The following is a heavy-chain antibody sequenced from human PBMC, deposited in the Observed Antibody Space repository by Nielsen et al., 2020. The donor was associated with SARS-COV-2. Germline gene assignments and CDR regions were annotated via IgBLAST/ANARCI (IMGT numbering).Heavy chain of an antibody. CDR2: ISSSSSYI. J-gene: IGHJ3*02. CDR3: ARGYYDFWSGYYTNAFDI. D-gene: IGHD3-3*01. V-gene: IGHV3-21*04. Sequence: WIRQPPGKGLEWVSSISSSSSYIYYADSVKGRFTISRDNAKNSLYLQMNSLRSEDTAVYYCARGYYDFWSGYYTNAFDIWGQGTMVTVSS.